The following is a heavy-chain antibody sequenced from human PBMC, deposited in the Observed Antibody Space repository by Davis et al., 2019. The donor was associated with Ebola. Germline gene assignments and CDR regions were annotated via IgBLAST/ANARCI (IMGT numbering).Heavy chain of an antibody. D-gene: IGHD3-16*02. J-gene: IGHJ4*02. V-gene: IGHV1-69*10. Sequence: SVQVSCKASGGTFSSYAISWVRQAPGQGLEWMGGIIPILGTANYAQKFQGRVTITADKSTSTAYMELSSLRSEDTAVYYCARSPLNRGVIVYIDYWGQGTLVTVSS. CDR2: IIPILGTA. CDR3: ARSPLNRGVIVYIDY. CDR1: GGTFSSYA.